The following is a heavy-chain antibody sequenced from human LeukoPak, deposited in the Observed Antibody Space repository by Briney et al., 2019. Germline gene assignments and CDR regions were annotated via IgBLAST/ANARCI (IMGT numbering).Heavy chain of an antibody. Sequence: GASVKVSCKASGYTFTGYYMHWVRQAPGQGLEWMGWINPNSGGTNYAQKFQGRVTMTRDTSISTAYMELSRLRSDDTAVYYCARGAQRQDTAMVIGLWDYWGQGTLVTVSS. D-gene: IGHD5-18*01. CDR3: ARGAQRQDTAMVIGLWDY. J-gene: IGHJ4*02. CDR1: GYTFTGYY. V-gene: IGHV1-2*02. CDR2: INPNSGGT.